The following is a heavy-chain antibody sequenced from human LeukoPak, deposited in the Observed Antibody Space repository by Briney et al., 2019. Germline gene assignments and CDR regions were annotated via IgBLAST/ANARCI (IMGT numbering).Heavy chain of an antibody. Sequence: PGGSLRLSCGASGFTFSSYTMDWVRQAPGKGLGWVSYISSSSSTIYYADSVKGRFTISRDNAKNSLYLQMNSLRAEDTAVYYCAREGPRGHTYDLTFGYWGQGTLVTVSS. CDR2: ISSSSSTI. CDR1: GFTFSSYT. V-gene: IGHV3-48*01. CDR3: AREGPRGHTYDLTFGY. D-gene: IGHD5-18*01. J-gene: IGHJ4*02.